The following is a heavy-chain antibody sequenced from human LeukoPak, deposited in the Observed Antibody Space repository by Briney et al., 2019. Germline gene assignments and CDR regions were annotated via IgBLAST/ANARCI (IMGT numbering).Heavy chain of an antibody. V-gene: IGHV5-10-1*01. D-gene: IGHD2-21*02. CDR3: ARRVIGDFQFGS. J-gene: IGHJ4*02. CDR2: IDPSDSYT. CDR1: GYSFTSYW. Sequence: GESLKISCKGSGYSFTSYWISWVRQMPGKGLEWMGRIDPSDSYTNYSPSFQGHVTISADKSISTAYLQWSSLKASDTAMYYCARRVIGDFQFGSWGQGTLVTVSS.